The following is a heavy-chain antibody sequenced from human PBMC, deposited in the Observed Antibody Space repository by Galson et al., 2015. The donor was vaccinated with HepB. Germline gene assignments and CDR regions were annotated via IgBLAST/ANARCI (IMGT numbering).Heavy chain of an antibody. D-gene: IGHD4-17*01. V-gene: IGHV3-48*04. Sequence: SLRLSCAASGFTFSSYSMNWVRQAPGKGLEWVSYISSSSSTIYYADSVKGRFTISRDNAKNSLYLQMNSLRAEDTAVYYCARDRVFDYGDYVPRGGMDVWGQGTTVTVSS. CDR3: ARDRVFDYGDYVPRGGMDV. CDR2: ISSSSSTI. J-gene: IGHJ6*02. CDR1: GFTFSSYS.